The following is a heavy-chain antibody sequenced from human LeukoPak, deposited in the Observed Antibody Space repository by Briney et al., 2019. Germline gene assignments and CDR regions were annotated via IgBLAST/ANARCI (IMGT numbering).Heavy chain of an antibody. V-gene: IGHV1-46*01. D-gene: IGHD3-3*01. CDR3: ARSLFRFLEWSYRSYYYYYMDV. J-gene: IGHJ6*03. CDR2: INPSGGST. CDR1: GYTFTSYY. Sequence: RASVKVSCKASGYTFTSYYMHWVRQAPGQGLEWMGIINPSGGSTSYAQKFQGRVTMTRDMSTSTAYMELSSLRSEDTAVYYCARSLFRFLEWSYRSYYYYYMDVWGKGTTVTVSS.